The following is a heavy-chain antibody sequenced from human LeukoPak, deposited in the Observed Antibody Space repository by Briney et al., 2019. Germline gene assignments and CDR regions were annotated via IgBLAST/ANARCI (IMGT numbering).Heavy chain of an antibody. J-gene: IGHJ6*03. CDR2: ISGGATRT. CDR3: AKDVPKYCSSTSCYHYYYMDV. Sequence: GGSLRLSCAASGFIFHTYDMSWVRQAPGKGPVWVSGISGGATRTYYTDSVTGRFTISRDNSKNTLYLQMNSLRAEDTAVYYCAKDVPKYCSSTSCYHYYYMDVWGKGTTVTVSS. D-gene: IGHD2-2*01. V-gene: IGHV3-23*01. CDR1: GFIFHTYD.